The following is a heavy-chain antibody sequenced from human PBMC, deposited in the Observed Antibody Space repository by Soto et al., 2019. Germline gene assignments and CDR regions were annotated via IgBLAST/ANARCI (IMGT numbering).Heavy chain of an antibody. CDR2: ISSSSSYI. CDR1: GFTFSSYS. Sequence: PGGSLRLSCAASGFTFSSYSMNWVRQAPGKGLEWVSSISSSSSYIYYADSVKGRFTISRDNAKNSLYLQMNSLRAEDTAVYYCARGDSSSWPYYYYYGMDVWGQGTTVTVS. V-gene: IGHV3-21*01. J-gene: IGHJ6*02. CDR3: ARGDSSSWPYYYYYGMDV. D-gene: IGHD6-13*01.